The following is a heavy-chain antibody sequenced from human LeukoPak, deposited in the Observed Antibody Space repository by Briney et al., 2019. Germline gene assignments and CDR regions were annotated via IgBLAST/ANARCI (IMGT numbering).Heavy chain of an antibody. J-gene: IGHJ2*01. D-gene: IGHD2-21*02. CDR2: ISYDGSKK. V-gene: IGHV3-30*18. CDR3: AKDPQAYCGGDCYSWEDWYFDL. Sequence: GGSLRLSCAASGFTFSSYGMHWVRQAPGKGLEWVAVISYDGSKKYYADSVRGRFTISRDNSKNTLYLHMNSLRAEDTAMYYCAKDPQAYCGGDCYSWEDWYFDLWGRGTLVTVSS. CDR1: GFTFSSYG.